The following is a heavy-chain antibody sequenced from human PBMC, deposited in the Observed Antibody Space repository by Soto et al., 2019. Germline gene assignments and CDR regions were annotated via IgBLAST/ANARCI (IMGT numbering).Heavy chain of an antibody. CDR1: GDSLSSNSYY. V-gene: IGHV4-39*01. D-gene: IGHD1-20*01. Sequence: PSETLSLTCTVSGDSLSSNSYYWGWIRQPPGKGLEWIGSIYYSGSTYYNPSLKSRVTISVDTSKNQFSLKLSSVTAADTAVSYCVLGNNWHDFDYWGQGTLVPVSS. CDR2: IYYSGST. J-gene: IGHJ4*02. CDR3: VLGNNWHDFDY.